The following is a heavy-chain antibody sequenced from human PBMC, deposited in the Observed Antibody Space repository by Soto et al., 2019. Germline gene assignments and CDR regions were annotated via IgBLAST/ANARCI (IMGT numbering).Heavy chain of an antibody. CDR3: ARHIYDFWSGYFYYYYYGMDV. J-gene: IGHJ6*02. V-gene: IGHV4-30-4*01. CDR1: GGSISSGDYY. D-gene: IGHD3-3*01. Sequence: QVQLQESGPGLVKPSQTLSLTCTVSGGSISSGDYYWSWIRQPPGKGLEWIGYIYYSGSPYYNPSLKSRVTISVDTSKNQFAPKLSSVTAADTTVYYCARHIYDFWSGYFYYYYYGMDVWGQGTTVTVSS. CDR2: IYYSGSP.